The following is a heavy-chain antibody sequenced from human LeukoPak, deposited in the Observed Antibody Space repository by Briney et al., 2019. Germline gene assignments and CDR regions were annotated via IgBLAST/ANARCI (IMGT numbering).Heavy chain of an antibody. CDR1: GFTFSSNS. D-gene: IGHD6-19*01. CDR3: AKDRIAVAGTSNWFDP. CDR2: ISYDGSNK. V-gene: IGHV3-30*18. Sequence: GGSLRLSCAASGFTFSSNSMNWVRQAPGKGLEWVAVISYDGSNKYYADSVKGRFTISRDNSKNTLYLQMNSLRAEDTAVYYCAKDRIAVAGTSNWFDPWGQGTLVTVSS. J-gene: IGHJ5*02.